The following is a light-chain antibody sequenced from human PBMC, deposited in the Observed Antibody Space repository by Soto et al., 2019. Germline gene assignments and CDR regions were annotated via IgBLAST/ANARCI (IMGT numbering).Light chain of an antibody. CDR3: QQYGSSGT. Sequence: EIVLTQSPGTLSLSPGERATLSCRASQSVSNNYLAWYQQKPGQAPRLLIYGASNSATGITDRFSGSGSGTDFTLTISRLEPEDVAVYYCQQYGSSGTFGQGTKVDIK. CDR2: GAS. CDR1: QSVSNNY. V-gene: IGKV3-20*01. J-gene: IGKJ1*01.